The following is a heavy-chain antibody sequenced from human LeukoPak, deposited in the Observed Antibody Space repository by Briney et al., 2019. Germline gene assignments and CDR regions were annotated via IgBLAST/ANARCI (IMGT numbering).Heavy chain of an antibody. V-gene: IGHV1-8*01. D-gene: IGHD2-2*01. CDR3: ARGSRYCSSTSCYDFDY. J-gene: IGHJ4*02. CDR2: MNPNSGNT. Sequence: GASVNVSCKASGYTFTSYDINWGRQATGQGLEWMGWMNPNSGNTGYAHKFQVRVTMTRNTSISTAYMELSSLRSEDTAVYYCARGSRYCSSTSCYDFDYWGQGTLVTVSS. CDR1: GYTFTSYD.